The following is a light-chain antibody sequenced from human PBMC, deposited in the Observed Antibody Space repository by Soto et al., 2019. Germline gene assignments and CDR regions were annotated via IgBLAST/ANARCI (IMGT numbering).Light chain of an antibody. Sequence: EIVLTQSPGTLSLSPGERATLSCRASQSVSSSHLAWYQHKPGQAPRLLIYAASSRATGSPDRFSGGGSGTDFTLTISRLEPEDFATYYCQQSYSTRITFGQGTRLEI. CDR2: AAS. CDR1: QSVSSSH. CDR3: QQSYSTRIT. V-gene: IGKV3-20*01. J-gene: IGKJ5*01.